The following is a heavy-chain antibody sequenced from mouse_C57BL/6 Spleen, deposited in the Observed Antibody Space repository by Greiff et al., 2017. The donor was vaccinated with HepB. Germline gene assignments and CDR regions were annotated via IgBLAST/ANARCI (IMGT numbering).Heavy chain of an antibody. CDR1: GFTFSDYG. J-gene: IGHJ3*01. Sequence: EVMLVESGGGLVKPGGSLKLSCAASGFTFSDYGMHWVRQAPEKGLEWVAYISSGSSTIYYADTVKGRFTISRDNAKNTLFLQMTSLRSEDTAMYYCARRYYSNYALFAYWGQGTLVTVSA. CDR2: ISSGSSTI. V-gene: IGHV5-17*01. CDR3: ARRYYSNYALFAY. D-gene: IGHD2-5*01.